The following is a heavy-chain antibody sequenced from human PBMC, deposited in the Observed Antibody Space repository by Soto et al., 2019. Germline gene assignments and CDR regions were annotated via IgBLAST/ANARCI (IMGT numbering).Heavy chain of an antibody. CDR1: GGSFNNYA. CDR3: AVAMVREILIFESSGMHV. CDR2: IIPNFDTP. D-gene: IGHD3-10*01. J-gene: IGHJ6*02. V-gene: IGHV1-69*01. Sequence: QVHLVQSGAEVKKPGSSVKVSCKTSGGSFNNYAVSWVRQAPGQGLEWMGGIIPNFDTPNYAQKFQDRVTIIADESKSTVYMELRSIRSNDTAVYYCAVAMVREILIFESSGMHVWGQGTTVIVSS.